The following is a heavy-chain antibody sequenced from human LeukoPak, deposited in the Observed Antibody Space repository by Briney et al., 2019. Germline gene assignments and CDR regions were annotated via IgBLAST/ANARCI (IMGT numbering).Heavy chain of an antibody. Sequence: PGGSLRLSCAASGFTFSSYAMHWVRQAPGKGLEWVAFIQFDENNEYYADSVRGRFTISRDISKNTLYLHMNSLRADDTAVYYCAKDVGRWLQIDYWGQGTLVTVSS. J-gene: IGHJ4*02. CDR1: GFTFSSYA. CDR2: IQFDENNE. CDR3: AKDVGRWLQIDY. V-gene: IGHV3-30*02. D-gene: IGHD5-24*01.